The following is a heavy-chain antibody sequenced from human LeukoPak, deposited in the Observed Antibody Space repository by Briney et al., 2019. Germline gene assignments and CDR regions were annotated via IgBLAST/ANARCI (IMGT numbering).Heavy chain of an antibody. CDR2: INPSGGST. CDR3: ARGITIFLPDY. J-gene: IGHJ4*02. Sequence: ASVTVSCTASGYTFTSYYMHWVPQAPGQGLEWMGIINPSGGSTSYAQKFQGRVTMTRDTSTSTVYMELSSLRSEDTAVYYCARGITIFLPDYWGQGTLVTVSS. CDR1: GYTFTSYY. V-gene: IGHV1-46*01. D-gene: IGHD3-9*01.